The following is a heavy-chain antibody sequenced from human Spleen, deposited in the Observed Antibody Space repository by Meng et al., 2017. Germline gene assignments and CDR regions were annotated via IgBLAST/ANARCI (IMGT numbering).Heavy chain of an antibody. Sequence: ASVKVSCKASGYSFTGYYMHWVRQAPGQGLEWMGRINPNSGGTDYAQKFQGRVTMTRDTSISTAYMELSSLRSDDTAVYYCAREYSYAYYFDYWGQGTLVTVSS. CDR3: AREYSYAYYFDY. V-gene: IGHV1-2*06. J-gene: IGHJ4*02. CDR2: INPNSGGT. D-gene: IGHD5-18*01. CDR1: GYSFTGYY.